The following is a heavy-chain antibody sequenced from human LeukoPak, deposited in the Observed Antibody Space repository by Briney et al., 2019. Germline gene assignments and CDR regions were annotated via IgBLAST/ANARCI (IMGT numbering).Heavy chain of an antibody. CDR3: ATPGTYYDFWSGYTPTAAAFDI. V-gene: IGHV4-59*01. CDR1: GGSISSYY. CDR2: SYYSGST. Sequence: SETLSLTCTVSGGSISSYYWSWIRQPPGKGLEGIGYSYYSGSTNYNPSLKSRVTISVDTSKNQFSLKLSSVTAADTAVYYCATPGTYYDFWSGYTPTAAAFDIWGQGTMVTVSS. D-gene: IGHD3-3*01. J-gene: IGHJ3*02.